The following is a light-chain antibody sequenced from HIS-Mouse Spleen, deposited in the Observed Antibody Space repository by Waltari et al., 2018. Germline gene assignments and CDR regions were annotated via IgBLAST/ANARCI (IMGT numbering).Light chain of an antibody. CDR2: DAD. CDR1: QDISNY. V-gene: IGKV1-33*01. Sequence: DIQMTQSPSSLSASVGDRVTIPCQASQDISNYLNWYQQKPGKAPKLLIYDADNLETGVPSRFSGSGSGTDFTFTISSLQPEDIATYYCQQYDNLHRLTFGPGTKVDIK. J-gene: IGKJ3*01. CDR3: QQYDNLHRLT.